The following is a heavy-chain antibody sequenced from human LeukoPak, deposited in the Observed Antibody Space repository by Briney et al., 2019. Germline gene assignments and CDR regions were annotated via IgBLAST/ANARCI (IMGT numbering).Heavy chain of an antibody. V-gene: IGHV7-4-1*01. CDR3: VRAYQRLGELSLPDY. CDR2: IHPSTGNP. CDR1: GYTFTNYA. D-gene: IGHD3-16*02. J-gene: IGHJ4*02. Sequence: ASVKVSCKASGYTFTNYAMNWVRQAPGQGLEWLGWIHPSTGNPTYAQGFTGWIVFSLATSVSTTSLQICSLKAEETAVYYCVRAYQRLGELSLPDYWGQGTLVTASP.